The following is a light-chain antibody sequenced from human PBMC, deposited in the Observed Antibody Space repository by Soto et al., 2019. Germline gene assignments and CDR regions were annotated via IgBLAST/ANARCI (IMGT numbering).Light chain of an antibody. CDR2: DAS. J-gene: IGKJ5*01. Sequence: EIVLTQSPATLSLSPGERATLSCRASQRVSRYFAWYQQKPGQAPRLLIYDASNRATGIPARFSGSGSGTDFTLTISSLEPEDFAVYYCQQRTNWPPITFGQGTRLEIK. CDR3: QQRTNWPPIT. V-gene: IGKV3-11*01. CDR1: QRVSRY.